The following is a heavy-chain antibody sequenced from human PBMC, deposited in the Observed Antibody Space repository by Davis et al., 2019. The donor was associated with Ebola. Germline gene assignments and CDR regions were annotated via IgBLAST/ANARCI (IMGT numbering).Heavy chain of an antibody. D-gene: IGHD2-21*01. CDR2: NYPGDSDT. J-gene: IGHJ3*02. CDR1: GYSSTSYW. Sequence: GESLKTSRKGSGYSSTSYWIGWVRQMPGKGLEWMGINYPGDSDTRYSPSFQGQVTISADKSISTAYLQWSSLKASDTAMYYCARDVVGTNAFDIWGQGTMVTVSS. CDR3: ARDVVGTNAFDI. V-gene: IGHV5-51*01.